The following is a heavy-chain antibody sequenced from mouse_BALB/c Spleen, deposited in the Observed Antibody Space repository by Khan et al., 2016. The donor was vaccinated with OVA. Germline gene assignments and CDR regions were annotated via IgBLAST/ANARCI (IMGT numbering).Heavy chain of an antibody. D-gene: IGHD2-2*01. V-gene: IGHV1S135*01. CDR1: GYSFTSYY. CDR2: IDPFSGGT. J-gene: IGHJ3*01. Sequence: VQLKQSGPELMKPGASVKISCKASGYSFTSYYIHWVMQSHGKSLEWIGYIDPFSGGTTYNQKFKGKATLTVDNSSSTAYIHLSNLTSEDSAVYYCTRRGYVAWFNYWGQGTLVTVSA. CDR3: TRRGYVAWFNY.